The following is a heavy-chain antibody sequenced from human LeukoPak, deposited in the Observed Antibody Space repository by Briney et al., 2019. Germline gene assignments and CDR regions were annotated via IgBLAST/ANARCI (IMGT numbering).Heavy chain of an antibody. D-gene: IGHD6-6*01. Sequence: GGSLRLSCAASGFTFSSYAMHWVRQAPGKGLEWVAVISYDGSNKYYADSVKGRFTISRDNSKNTLYLQMNSLRAEDTAVYYCARGGSSFDDAFDIWGQGTMATVSS. CDR1: GFTFSSYA. CDR3: ARGGSSFDDAFDI. J-gene: IGHJ3*02. V-gene: IGHV3-30*04. CDR2: ISYDGSNK.